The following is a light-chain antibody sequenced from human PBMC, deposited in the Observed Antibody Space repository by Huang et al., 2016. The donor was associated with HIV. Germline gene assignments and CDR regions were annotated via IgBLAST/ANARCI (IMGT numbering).Light chain of an antibody. CDR2: KAS. Sequence: DIQMTQSPSTLSASVGDRVTITCRASQRISTWLAWYQQKPGKAPKLLIDKASNLEDGVPSRFSGSGSGTEFTLTISRLQPDDFATYYCQQYSAYSWTFGQGTKVDIK. CDR3: QQYSAYSWT. J-gene: IGKJ1*01. V-gene: IGKV1-5*03. CDR1: QRISTW.